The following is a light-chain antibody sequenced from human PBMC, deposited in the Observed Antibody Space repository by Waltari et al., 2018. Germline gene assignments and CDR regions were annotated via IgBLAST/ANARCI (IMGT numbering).Light chain of an antibody. V-gene: IGLV3-19*01. CDR3: NSRDSSAKGV. Sequence: SSELTQDPAVSVALGQTVRITFQGDSLRSNYATWYQQKPGQAPILVIYGKTNRPSGIPDRFSGSSSGNTASLTITGAQAEDEADYYCNSRDSSAKGVFGGWTKLTVL. CDR1: SLRSNY. CDR2: GKT. J-gene: IGLJ3*02.